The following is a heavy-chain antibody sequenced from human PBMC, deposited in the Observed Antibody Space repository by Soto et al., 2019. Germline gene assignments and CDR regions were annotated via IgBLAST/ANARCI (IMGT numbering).Heavy chain of an antibody. CDR1: GGTFSSYA. Sequence: QVQLVQSGAEVKKPGSSVKVSCKASGGTFSSYAISWVRQAPGQGLEWMGGIIPIFGTANYAQKFQGRVTITADESTSTAYMELSSLRPEDTAVYYCARLLTYDYVWGSYRFYGMDVWGQGNTVTVSS. D-gene: IGHD3-16*02. CDR3: ARLLTYDYVWGSYRFYGMDV. J-gene: IGHJ6*02. CDR2: IIPIFGTA. V-gene: IGHV1-69*01.